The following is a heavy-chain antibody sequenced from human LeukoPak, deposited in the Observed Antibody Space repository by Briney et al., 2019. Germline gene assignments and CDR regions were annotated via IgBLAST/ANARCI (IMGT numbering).Heavy chain of an antibody. CDR1: GFTFSYYW. Sequence: GGSLRLSCAASGFTFSYYWMNWVRQAPGKGLEWVANIKQDGSKKSYVDSVKGRFTISRDNAKNSLYLQMNSLRAEDTAVYYCARDLGVGYCSSTSCYYYYYGMDVWGQGTTVTVSS. CDR3: ARDLGVGYCSSTSCYYYYYGMDV. V-gene: IGHV3-7*01. J-gene: IGHJ6*02. D-gene: IGHD2-2*01. CDR2: IKQDGSKK.